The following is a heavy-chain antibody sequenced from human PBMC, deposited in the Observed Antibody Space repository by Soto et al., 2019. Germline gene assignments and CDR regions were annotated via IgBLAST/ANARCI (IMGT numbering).Heavy chain of an antibody. V-gene: IGHV4-30-2*01. D-gene: IGHD5-12*01. CDR1: GGSISSGGYS. CDR3: ARDGDGYKKGGYYYYGMDV. Sequence: QLQLQESGSGLVKPSQTLSLTCAVSGGSISSGGYSWSWIRQPPGKGLEWIGYIYHSGSTYYNPSLKSRVTISVDRSKNQFSLKLSSVTAADTAVYYCARDGDGYKKGGYYYYGMDVWGQGTTVTVSS. J-gene: IGHJ6*02. CDR2: IYHSGST.